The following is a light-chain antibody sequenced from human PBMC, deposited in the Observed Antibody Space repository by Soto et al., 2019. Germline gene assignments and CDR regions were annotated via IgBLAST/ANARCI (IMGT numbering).Light chain of an antibody. V-gene: IGLV1-47*01. CDR1: SPNIGSNY. J-gene: IGLJ1*01. CDR3: AAWAGSLTTCV. Sequence: QSVLTQPPSASGTPGQRVTLSCSGSSPNIGSNYVYWYQQLPGTAPKLLIYTDNQRPCGVPDRFSGSKPVTSASLAINGLRYEDEGDYYCAAWAGSLTTCVFGTGTEVTVL. CDR2: TDN.